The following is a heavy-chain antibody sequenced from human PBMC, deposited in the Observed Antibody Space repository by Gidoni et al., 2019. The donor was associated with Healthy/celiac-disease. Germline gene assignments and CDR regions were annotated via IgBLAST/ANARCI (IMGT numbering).Heavy chain of an antibody. D-gene: IGHD4-17*01. CDR1: GGSFSGYY. CDR2: INHSGST. Sequence: QVQLQQWGAGLSKPSETLSLTCAVSGGSFSGYYWSWIRQPPGKGLEWIGEINHSGSTNYNPSLKSRVTISVDTSKNQFSLKLSSVTAADTAVYYCARGDYGGNSDSFDYWGQGTLVTVSS. J-gene: IGHJ4*02. CDR3: ARGDYGGNSDSFDY. V-gene: IGHV4-34*01.